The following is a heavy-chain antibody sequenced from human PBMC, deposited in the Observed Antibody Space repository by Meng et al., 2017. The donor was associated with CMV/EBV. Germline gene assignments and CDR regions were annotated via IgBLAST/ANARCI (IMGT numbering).Heavy chain of an antibody. V-gene: IGHV1-2*02. CDR3: ARDRLGYCSSASCYYGAD. CDR1: GYTFTGYY. D-gene: IGHD2-2*01. Sequence: ASVKVSCKASGYTFTGYYMHWVRQAPGQGLEWMGWMNPNSGNTGYAQKFQGRVTMTRDTSISTAYMELSRLGSDDTAVYYCARDRLGYCSSASCYYGADWGQGTLVTVSS. J-gene: IGHJ4*02. CDR2: MNPNSGNT.